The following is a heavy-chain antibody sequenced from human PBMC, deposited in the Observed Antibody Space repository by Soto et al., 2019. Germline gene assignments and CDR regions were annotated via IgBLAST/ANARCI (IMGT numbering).Heavy chain of an antibody. CDR2: ISGSGGST. D-gene: IGHD6-19*01. Sequence: GGSLRLSCAASGFTFSSYAMSWVRQAPGKGLEWVSAISGSGGSTYYADSVKGRFTISRDNSKNTLYLQMNSLRAEDTAVYYCAKVRLSGGWYFDYQHWGQGTLVTVSS. V-gene: IGHV3-23*01. J-gene: IGHJ1*01. CDR1: GFTFSSYA. CDR3: AKVRLSGGWYFDYQH.